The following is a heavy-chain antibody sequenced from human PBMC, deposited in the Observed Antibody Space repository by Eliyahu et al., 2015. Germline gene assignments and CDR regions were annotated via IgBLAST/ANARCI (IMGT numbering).Heavy chain of an antibody. V-gene: IGHV4-31*03. CDR3: ARGRGTMIDAFDI. J-gene: IGHJ3*02. D-gene: IGHD3-22*01. CDR2: IYYSGST. CDR1: GGSXXSGGYY. Sequence: QVQLQESGPGLVKPSQTLSLTCXVSGGSXXSGGYYWSWIRQHPGKGLEWIGYIYYSGSTYYNPSLKSRVTISVDTSKNQFSLKLSSVTAADTAVYYCARGRGTMIDAFDIWGQGTMVTVSS.